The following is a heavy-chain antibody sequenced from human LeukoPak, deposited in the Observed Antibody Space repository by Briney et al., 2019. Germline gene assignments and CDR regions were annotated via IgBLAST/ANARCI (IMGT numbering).Heavy chain of an antibody. D-gene: IGHD6-19*01. CDR3: ARWGSGWYPYYYYDGMDV. CDR1: GFTVSSNY. CDR2: IYSGGST. J-gene: IGHJ6*02. V-gene: IGHV3-53*01. Sequence: GGSLRLSCAASGFTVSSNYMSWVRQAPGKGLEWVSVIYSGGSTYYADSVKGRFTISRDNSKNTLYLQMNSLRAEDTAVYYCARWGSGWYPYYYYDGMDVWGQGTTVTVSS.